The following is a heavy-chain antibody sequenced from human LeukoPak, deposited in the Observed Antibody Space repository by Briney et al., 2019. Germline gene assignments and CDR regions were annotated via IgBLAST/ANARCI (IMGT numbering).Heavy chain of an antibody. J-gene: IGHJ6*03. D-gene: IGHD2-15*01. V-gene: IGHV3-48*01. Sequence: PGGSLRLSCAASGFIFGSYSMNWVRQAPGKGLEWISYINSRSTIIKVAASVKGRIIISRDNGKNSLYLELNSLRAEDTALYYCAREGIGYYIDGWGKGATVIVSS. CDR1: GFIFGSYS. CDR3: AREGIGYYIDG. CDR2: INSRSTII.